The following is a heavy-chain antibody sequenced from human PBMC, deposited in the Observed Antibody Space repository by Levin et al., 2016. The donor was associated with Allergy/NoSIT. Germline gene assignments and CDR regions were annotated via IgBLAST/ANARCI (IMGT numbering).Heavy chain of an antibody. CDR1: GYTFTNYA. CDR2: IDVANVNT. V-gene: IGHV1-3*01. CDR3: TRESSRGWPDYGMNV. D-gene: IGHD6-19*01. Sequence: ASVKVSCKASGYTFTNYAMHWVRQAPGQSLEWMGWIDVANVNTIYSQNFQGRFTITRDTSANTLYMELSSLTSEDTAIYYCTRESSRGWPDYGMNVWGQGTTVTVSS. J-gene: IGHJ6*01.